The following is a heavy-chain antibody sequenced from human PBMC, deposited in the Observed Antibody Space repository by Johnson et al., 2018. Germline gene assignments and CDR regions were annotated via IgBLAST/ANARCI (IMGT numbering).Heavy chain of an antibody. V-gene: IGHV6-1*01. J-gene: IGHJ6*02. CDR2: TYYRPKWYN. Sequence: QVQLQQSGPGLVKPSQTLSHTCAISGDSVSSNSAAWNWIRQSPSRGLEWLGRTYYRPKWYNDYAVPVKRRITINPDTSKNQFSLKLNSVSPEDTAVYYCARVENGDYVSKTGGMDVLGQGTTVTVSS. CDR3: ARVENGDYVSKTGGMDV. CDR1: GDSVSSNSAA. D-gene: IGHD4-17*01.